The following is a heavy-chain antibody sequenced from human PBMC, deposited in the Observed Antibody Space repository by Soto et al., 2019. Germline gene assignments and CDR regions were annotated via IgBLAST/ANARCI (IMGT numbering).Heavy chain of an antibody. V-gene: IGHV4-39*07. Sequence: SETLSLTCIVSGDSISSPTFYWGWIRQPPGKGLEWIGSVYYNGRAHYNPSLKSRVTISVDTSKNQFSLKLSSVTAADTAVYYCARLPYNWSTGVDYWGQGTLVTVSS. D-gene: IGHD1-20*01. CDR1: GDSISSPTFY. J-gene: IGHJ4*02. CDR2: VYYNGRA. CDR3: ARLPYNWSTGVDY.